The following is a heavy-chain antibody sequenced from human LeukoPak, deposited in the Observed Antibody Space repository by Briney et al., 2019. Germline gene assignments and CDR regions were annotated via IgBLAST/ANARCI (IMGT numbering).Heavy chain of an antibody. CDR3: ARGGVYCSGGSCYVYDY. J-gene: IGHJ4*02. CDR1: GGSFSGYY. Sequence: SETLSLTCAVNGGSFSGYYWSWIRQPPGKGLEWIGEINHSGSTNYNPSLKSRVTISVDTSKNQLSLKLSSVTAADTAVYYCARGGVYCSGGSCYVYDYWGQGTLVTVSS. D-gene: IGHD2-15*01. CDR2: INHSGST. V-gene: IGHV4-34*01.